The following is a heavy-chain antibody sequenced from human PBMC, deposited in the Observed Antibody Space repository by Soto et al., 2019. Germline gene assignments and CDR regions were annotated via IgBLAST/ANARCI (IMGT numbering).Heavy chain of an antibody. CDR2: IIPILGIA. Sequence: QVQLVQSGAEVKKPGSSVKVSCKASGGTFSSYTISWVRQAPGQGLEWMGRIIPILGIANYAQKFQGRVTITEDKSTSTAYLELSSLRSEDTAVYYCAREGGLLGYCTNGVCPSLDYWGQGPLVTVSS. V-gene: IGHV1-69*08. CDR3: AREGGLLGYCTNGVCPSLDY. CDR1: GGTFSSYT. D-gene: IGHD2-8*01. J-gene: IGHJ4*02.